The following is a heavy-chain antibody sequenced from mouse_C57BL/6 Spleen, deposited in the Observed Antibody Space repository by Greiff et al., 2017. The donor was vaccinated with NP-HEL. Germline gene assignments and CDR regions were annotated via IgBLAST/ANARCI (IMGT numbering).Heavy chain of an antibody. V-gene: IGHV1-80*01. Sequence: QVQLQQSGAELVKPGASVKISCKASGYAFSSYWMNWVKQRPGKGLEWIGQIYPGDGDTNYNGKFKGKATLTADKSSSTAYMQLSSLTSEDSAVYFCARGGDYDVGYVMDYWGQGTSVTVSS. D-gene: IGHD2-4*01. J-gene: IGHJ4*01. CDR2: IYPGDGDT. CDR3: ARGGDYDVGYVMDY. CDR1: GYAFSSYW.